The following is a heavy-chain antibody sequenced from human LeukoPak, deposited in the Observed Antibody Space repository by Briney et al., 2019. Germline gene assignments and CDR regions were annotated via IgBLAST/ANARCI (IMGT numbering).Heavy chain of an antibody. CDR3: ARNEWELPPRYWFDP. J-gene: IGHJ5*02. Sequence: SETLSLTCTVSGGSISSSSYYWGWIRQPPGKGLEWIGSIYYSGSTYYNPSLKSRVTISVDTSKNQFSLKLSSVTAADTAVYYCARNEWELPPRYWFDPWGQGTLVTVSS. V-gene: IGHV4-39*01. CDR1: GGSISSSSYY. D-gene: IGHD1-26*01. CDR2: IYYSGST.